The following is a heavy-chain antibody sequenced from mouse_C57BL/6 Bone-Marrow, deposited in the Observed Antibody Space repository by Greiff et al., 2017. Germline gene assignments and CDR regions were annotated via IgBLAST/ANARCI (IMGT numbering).Heavy chain of an antibody. CDR1: GYSITSGYY. CDR2: ISYDGSN. J-gene: IGHJ3*01. D-gene: IGHD3-2*02. Sequence: EVQLQESGPGLVKPSQSLSLTCSVTGYSITSGYYWNWIRQFPGNKLEWMGYISYDGSNNYNPSLKNRISITRDTSKNQFFLKLNSVTTEDTATYYCARGTAQALFAYWGQGTLVTVSA. V-gene: IGHV3-6*01. CDR3: ARGTAQALFAY.